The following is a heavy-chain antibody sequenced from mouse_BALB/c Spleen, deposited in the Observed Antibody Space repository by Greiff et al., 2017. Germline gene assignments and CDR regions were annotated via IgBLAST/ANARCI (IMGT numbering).Heavy chain of an antibody. CDR2: IYPGDGVT. V-gene: IGHV1-80*01. CDR1: GYAFSSYW. Sequence: QVQLQQSGAELVRPGSSVKISCKASGYAFSSYWMNWVKQRPGQGLEWIGQIYPGDGVTNYNGKFKGKATLTADKSSSTAYMQLSSLTSEDSAVYFCARKGATRYAMDYWGQGTSVTVSS. J-gene: IGHJ4*01. CDR3: ARKGATRYAMDY.